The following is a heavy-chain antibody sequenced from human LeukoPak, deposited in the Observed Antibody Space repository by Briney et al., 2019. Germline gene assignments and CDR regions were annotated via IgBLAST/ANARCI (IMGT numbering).Heavy chain of an antibody. CDR3: AKDRIEMATIPDAFDI. CDR1: GFTFSSYG. Sequence: PGGSLRLSCAASGFTFSSYGMHRVRQAPGKGLEWVAFIRYDGSNKYYADSVKGRFTISRDNSKNTLYLQMNSLRAEDTAVYYCAKDRIEMATIPDAFDIWGQGTMVTVSS. J-gene: IGHJ3*02. V-gene: IGHV3-30*02. CDR2: IRYDGSNK. D-gene: IGHD5-24*01.